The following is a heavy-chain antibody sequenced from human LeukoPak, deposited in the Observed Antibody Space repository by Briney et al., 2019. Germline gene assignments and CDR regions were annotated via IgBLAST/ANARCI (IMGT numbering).Heavy chain of an antibody. V-gene: IGHV4-59*08. CDR2: IYYSGST. Sequence: SETLSLTCTVSGGSISSYYWSWIRQPPGKGLEWIGYIYYSGSTNYNPSLKSRVTISVDTSKNQFSLKLSSVTAADTAVYYCARAPGGSGYYFDYWGQGTLVTVSS. CDR3: ARAPGGSGYYFDY. J-gene: IGHJ4*02. CDR1: GGSISSYY. D-gene: IGHD3-22*01.